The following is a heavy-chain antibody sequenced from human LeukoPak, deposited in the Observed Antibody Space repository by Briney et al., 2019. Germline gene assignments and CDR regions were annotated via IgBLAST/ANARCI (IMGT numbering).Heavy chain of an antibody. CDR2: ISGYSGNT. V-gene: IGHV1-18*01. Sequence: EASVKVSCKASGYSFTTYGISWVRQAPGQGLEWMGWISGYSGNTNYAPKLQGRVTMTTDTSTSTAYMELRSLRSDDTAVYYCARDNPLMGVVVPPNFFAFDPWGQGTLVTVSS. CDR1: GYSFTTYG. D-gene: IGHD2-2*01. CDR3: ARDNPLMGVVVPPNFFAFDP. J-gene: IGHJ5*02.